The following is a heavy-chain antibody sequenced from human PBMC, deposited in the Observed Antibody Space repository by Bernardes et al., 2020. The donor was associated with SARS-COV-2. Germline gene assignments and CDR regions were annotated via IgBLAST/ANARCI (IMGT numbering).Heavy chain of an antibody. Sequence: GGSLRLSCAASGFTFSNYWMQWVRQAPGEGLVWVSRIDSYGSSTNYADSVKGRFSISRDNAKNTLFLQMDSLRAEDTAVYYCAREDCSSTSGYAELADWGQGTLVTVSS. CDR3: AREDCSSTSGYAELAD. V-gene: IGHV3-74*01. CDR1: GFTFSNYW. J-gene: IGHJ4*02. CDR2: IDSYGSST. D-gene: IGHD2-2*01.